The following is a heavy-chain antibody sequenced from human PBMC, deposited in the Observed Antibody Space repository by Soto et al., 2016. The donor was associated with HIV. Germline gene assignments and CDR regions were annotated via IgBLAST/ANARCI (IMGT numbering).Heavy chain of an antibody. CDR2: IYHSGNT. Sequence: VQLQESGPGLVEPLQTLSLTCTVSGDSITSGPYYWSWIRQYPGKGLEWIGYIYHSGNTYYNPSLKSRLTISVDTSKNQFSLNLNSVTAADTAVYYCARMDGLHYRGXLDIWGQGTMVTASS. CDR3: ARMDGLHYRGXLDI. D-gene: IGHD4-4*01. V-gene: IGHV4-31*03. CDR1: GDSITSGPYY. J-gene: IGHJ3*02.